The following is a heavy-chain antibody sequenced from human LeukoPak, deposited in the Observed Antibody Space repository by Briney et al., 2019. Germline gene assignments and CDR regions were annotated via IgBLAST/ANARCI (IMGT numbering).Heavy chain of an antibody. CDR1: GFTFSSYW. Sequence: GGSLRLSCAASGFTFSSYWMSWVRQAPGKGLEWVANIKQDGSEKYYVDPVKGRFTISRDNAKNSLYLQMNSLRAEDTAVYYCAREQGMVRGVNDAFDIWGQGTMVTVSS. CDR3: AREQGMVRGVNDAFDI. D-gene: IGHD3-10*01. CDR2: IKQDGSEK. V-gene: IGHV3-7*01. J-gene: IGHJ3*02.